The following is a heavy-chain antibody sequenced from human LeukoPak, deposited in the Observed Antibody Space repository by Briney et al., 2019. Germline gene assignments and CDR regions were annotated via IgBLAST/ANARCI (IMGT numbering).Heavy chain of an antibody. CDR2: LNPNSGGT. Sequence: ASVKVSCKASGYTFTGYYMRWVRQAPGQGLEWMGWLNPNSGGTNYAQKFQGRVTMTRDTSISTAYMELSRLRSDDTAVYYCARDPRRYCSSTSCYSVGDYWGQGTLVTVSS. CDR1: GYTFTGYY. J-gene: IGHJ4*02. V-gene: IGHV1-2*02. D-gene: IGHD2-2*02. CDR3: ARDPRRYCSSTSCYSVGDY.